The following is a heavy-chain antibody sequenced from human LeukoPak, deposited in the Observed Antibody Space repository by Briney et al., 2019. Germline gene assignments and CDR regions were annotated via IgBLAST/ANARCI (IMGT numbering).Heavy chain of an antibody. Sequence: SETLSLTCAVSGGSFFGSHWNWIRQSPEKGLGWIGEINHSGRTNYNPSLKSRVTISVDTSKSQFFLKLTSVTAADTAVYYCERDPTTVVTLPYYFDFWGQGTLVTVSS. D-gene: IGHD4-23*01. CDR1: GGSFFGSH. CDR2: INHSGRT. CDR3: ERDPTTVVTLPYYFDF. J-gene: IGHJ4*02. V-gene: IGHV4-34*01.